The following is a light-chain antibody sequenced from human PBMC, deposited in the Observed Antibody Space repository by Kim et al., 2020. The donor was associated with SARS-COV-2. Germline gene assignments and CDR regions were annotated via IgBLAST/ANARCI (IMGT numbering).Light chain of an antibody. Sequence: VSPGQKASISCSGEKLGDKYACWYQQKPGQSPVLVIYQDSKRPSGIPERFSGSNSGNTATLTISGTQAMDEADYYCQAWDSSTAVFGGGTQLTVL. CDR1: KLGDKY. CDR3: QAWDSSTAV. J-gene: IGLJ3*02. CDR2: QDS. V-gene: IGLV3-1*01.